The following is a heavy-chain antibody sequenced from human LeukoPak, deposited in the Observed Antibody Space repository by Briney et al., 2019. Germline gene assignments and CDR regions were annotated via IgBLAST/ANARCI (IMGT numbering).Heavy chain of an antibody. Sequence: ASVNVSCKASGYTFTSYGISWVRQAPGQGLEWMGWISAYNGNTNYPQKLQGRVTMTTNTATSTAYMELRSLRSDDTAVYYCARDQTLIAVAGNDAFDLWGQGTMVTVSS. CDR3: ARDQTLIAVAGNDAFDL. D-gene: IGHD6-19*01. CDR2: ISAYNGNT. J-gene: IGHJ3*01. V-gene: IGHV1-18*01. CDR1: GYTFTSYG.